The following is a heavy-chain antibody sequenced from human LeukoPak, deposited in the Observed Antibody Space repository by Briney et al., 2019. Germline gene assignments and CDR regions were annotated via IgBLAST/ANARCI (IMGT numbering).Heavy chain of an antibody. CDR1: RFTFNTYA. CDR3: ANVCGGDCYRDY. V-gene: IGHV4-34*08. D-gene: IGHD2-21*02. CDR2: INHSGST. J-gene: IGHJ4*02. Sequence: PGGSLRLSCVASRFTFNTYAVNWVRQPPGKGLEWIGEINHSGSTNYNPSLKSRVTISVDTSKNQFSLKLSSVTAADTAVYYCANVCGGDCYRDYWGQGTLVTVSS.